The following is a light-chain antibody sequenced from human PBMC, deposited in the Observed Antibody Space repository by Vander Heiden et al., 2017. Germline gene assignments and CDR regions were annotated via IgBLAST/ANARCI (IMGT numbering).Light chain of an antibody. CDR2: WAS. J-gene: IGKJ4*01. CDR3: QQSSTAPLT. Sequence: DIVITQSADYLAVSLGERATINCKSSQSVLSSSNNKNYLAWYQQIPGQPPKLLINWASTRESGVPDRFSGSGSGTDFTLTISSLQAEDVAVYYCQQSSTAPLTFGGGTKVEIK. CDR1: QSVLSSSNNKNY. V-gene: IGKV4-1*01.